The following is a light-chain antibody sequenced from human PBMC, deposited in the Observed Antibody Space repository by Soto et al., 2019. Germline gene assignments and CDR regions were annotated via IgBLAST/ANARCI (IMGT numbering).Light chain of an antibody. CDR1: QSISTW. Sequence: DIQMTQSPSTLSASVGDRVTITCRASQSISTWLAWYQQEPGKAPKLLIHKASSLQSGVPSRFSGSGSGTDFTLTISSLHPDDFATYSSQQYNSYSPTFGQGTRVEIK. J-gene: IGKJ1*01. CDR2: KAS. V-gene: IGKV1-5*03. CDR3: QQYNSYSPT.